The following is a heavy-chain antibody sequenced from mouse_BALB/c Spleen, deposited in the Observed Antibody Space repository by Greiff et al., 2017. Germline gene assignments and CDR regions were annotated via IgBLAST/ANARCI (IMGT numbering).Heavy chain of an antibody. Sequence: EVMLVESGGGLVKPGGSLKLSCAASGFTFSSYAMSWVRQTPEKRLEWVASISSGGSTYYPDSVKGRFTISRDNARNILYLQMSSLRSEDTAMYYCARDTPYFDYWGQGTTLTVSS. CDR2: ISSGGST. CDR1: GFTFSSYA. CDR3: ARDTPYFDY. V-gene: IGHV5-6-5*01. J-gene: IGHJ2*01.